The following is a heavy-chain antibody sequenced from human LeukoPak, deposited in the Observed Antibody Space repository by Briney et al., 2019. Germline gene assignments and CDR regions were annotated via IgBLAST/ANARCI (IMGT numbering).Heavy chain of an antibody. CDR2: INHNGNVN. J-gene: IGHJ6*02. V-gene: IGHV3-7*03. D-gene: IGHD2-15*01. Sequence: GGSLRLSCAASGFTFSSYWMNWARQAPGKGLEWVASINHNGNVNYYVDSVKGRFTISRDNAKNSLYLQMSNLRAEDTAVYFCARGGGSDVWGQGATVTVSS. CDR1: GFTFSSYW. CDR3: ARGGGSDV.